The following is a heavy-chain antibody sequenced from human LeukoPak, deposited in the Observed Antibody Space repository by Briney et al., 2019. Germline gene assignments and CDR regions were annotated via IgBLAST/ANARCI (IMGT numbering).Heavy chain of an antibody. CDR3: ARDPASSSWYYFDY. D-gene: IGHD6-13*01. CDR1: GFTVSSNY. Sequence: PGGSLRLSCAASGFTVSSNYMSWVRQAPGKGLEWVPVIYSGGSTYYADSVKGRFTISRDNSKNTLYLQMNSLRAEDTAVYYCARDPASSSWYYFDYWGQGTLVTVSS. V-gene: IGHV3-66*01. J-gene: IGHJ4*02. CDR2: IYSGGST.